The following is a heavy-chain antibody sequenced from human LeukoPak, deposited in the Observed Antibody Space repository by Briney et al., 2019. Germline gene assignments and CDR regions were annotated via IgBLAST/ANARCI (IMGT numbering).Heavy chain of an antibody. Sequence: ASVKLSCKASGYTFSTYYIHWVRQAPGEGLERVGLVHPGVGSTNYAQKFRGRVTTNTHTAPTTVHMAPTSLKSEDTAVYYCARDRPHNWFDPWGQGTLVTVSP. CDR3: ARDRPHNWFDP. CDR2: VHPGVGST. V-gene: IGHV1-46*01. J-gene: IGHJ5*02. CDR1: GYTFSTYY.